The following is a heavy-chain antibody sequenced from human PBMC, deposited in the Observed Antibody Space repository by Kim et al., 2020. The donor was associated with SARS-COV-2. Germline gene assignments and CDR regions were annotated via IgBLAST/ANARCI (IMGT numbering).Heavy chain of an antibody. CDR3: TTPGGTSCYV. CDR2: IRSKTDRGTA. V-gene: IGHV3-15*01. J-gene: IGHJ4*02. D-gene: IGHD2-2*01. CDR1: GFTFSNAW. Sequence: GGSLRLSCEASGFTFSNAWMSWVRQAPGKGLEWVGRIRSKTDRGTADYAAPVKGRFTITRDDSKNTLYLKVNSLKTEDTAVYYCTTPGGTSCYVWGQGTLVTVSS.